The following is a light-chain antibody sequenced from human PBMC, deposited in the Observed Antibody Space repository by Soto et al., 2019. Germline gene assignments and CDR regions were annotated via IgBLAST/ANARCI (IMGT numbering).Light chain of an antibody. CDR1: QDIATY. Sequence: DIQMTQSPSSLSASVGNRVTITCQASQDIATYLNWYQQKPGKAPNLLIYDASNLETGVPSRFSGGGSGTDFTLTISSLQPEDFATYYCQQSFTTPSFGQGTRLEI. CDR3: QQSFTTPS. CDR2: DAS. J-gene: IGKJ5*01. V-gene: IGKV1-39*01.